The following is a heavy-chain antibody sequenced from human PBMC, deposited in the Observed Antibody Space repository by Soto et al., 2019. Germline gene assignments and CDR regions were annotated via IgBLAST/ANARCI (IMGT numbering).Heavy chain of an antibody. CDR2: IIPIFGTA. Sequence: SVKVSCKASGGTFSSYAISWVRQAPGQGLEWMGGIIPIFGTANYAQKFQGRVTITADESTSTAYMELSSLRSEDTAVYYCARDSPSIVGATLYWGQGTLVTVSS. V-gene: IGHV1-69*13. J-gene: IGHJ4*02. D-gene: IGHD1-26*01. CDR3: ARDSPSIVGATLY. CDR1: GGTFSSYA.